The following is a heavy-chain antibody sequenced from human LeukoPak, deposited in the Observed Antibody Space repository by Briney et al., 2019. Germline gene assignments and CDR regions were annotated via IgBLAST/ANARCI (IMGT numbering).Heavy chain of an antibody. CDR3: AKDKAMIVVVILGY. V-gene: IGHV3-23*01. J-gene: IGHJ4*02. Sequence: GGSLRLSCAASGITFSSYAMSWVRQAPGKGLEWVSAISGSGGSTYYADSVKGRFTISRDNSKNTLYLQMNSLRAEDTAVYYCAKDKAMIVVVILGYWGQGTLVTVSS. D-gene: IGHD3-22*01. CDR1: GITFSSYA. CDR2: ISGSGGST.